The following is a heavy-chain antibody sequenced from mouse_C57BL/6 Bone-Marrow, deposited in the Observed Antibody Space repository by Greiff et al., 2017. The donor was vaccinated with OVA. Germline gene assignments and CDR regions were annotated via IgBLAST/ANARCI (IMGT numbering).Heavy chain of an antibody. CDR2: IYPGGGYT. V-gene: IGHV1-63*01. D-gene: IGHD2-2*01. CDR3: ARVGYGYAMDY. Sequence: VQLHQSGAELVRPGPSVKLSCTASGYTFTNYWIGWAKQRPGHGLEWIGAIYPGGGYTNYNEKFKGKATLTADKSSSKAYMQFSSLTSEDSAIYCCARVGYGYAMDYWGQGTSVTVSS. CDR1: GYTFTNYW. J-gene: IGHJ4*01.